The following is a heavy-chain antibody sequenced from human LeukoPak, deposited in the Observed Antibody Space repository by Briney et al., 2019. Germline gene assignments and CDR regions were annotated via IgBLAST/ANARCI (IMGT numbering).Heavy chain of an antibody. Sequence: PGGSLRLSCAASGFTFSRYSMNWVRQAPGKGLEWVSYISSSSSSIYYADSVKGRFTISRDDAKNSLYLQMNSLRAEDTAVYYCARDYYDSSGYYYGGHWGQGTLVTVSS. D-gene: IGHD3-22*01. CDR3: ARDYYDSSGYYYGGH. J-gene: IGHJ4*02. V-gene: IGHV3-48*01. CDR2: ISSSSSSI. CDR1: GFTFSRYS.